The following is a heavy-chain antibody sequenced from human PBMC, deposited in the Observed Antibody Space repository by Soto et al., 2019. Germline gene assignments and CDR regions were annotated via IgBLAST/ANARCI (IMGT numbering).Heavy chain of an antibody. CDR2: IIPLLGTL. D-gene: IGHD6-13*01. V-gene: IGHV1-69*01. Sequence: QVTLVQSGTEVKRPGSSVKVSCKASGGTFSNYGLSWVRQAPGHGLQWMGGIIPLLGTLHNAREFQDRVTITADQSTGTASMDLRSLTYDDTAVYFCATTPFNMASAGSYYFDSWGQGILVTVSS. J-gene: IGHJ4*02. CDR1: GGTFSNYG. CDR3: ATTPFNMASAGSYYFDS.